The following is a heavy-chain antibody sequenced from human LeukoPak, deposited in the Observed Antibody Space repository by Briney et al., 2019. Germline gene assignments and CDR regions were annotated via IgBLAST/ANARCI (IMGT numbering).Heavy chain of an antibody. J-gene: IGHJ4*02. CDR2: ISGSGGST. Sequence: HSGGSLRLSCAASGFTFSSYAMSWVRQTPGKGLEWVSAISGSGGSTYYADSVKGRFTISRDNSKNTLFLQMNSLRAEDTALYYCAKESRLRYFDWFFDYWGQGTLVTVSS. D-gene: IGHD3-9*01. CDR3: AKESRLRYFDWFFDY. CDR1: GFTFSSYA. V-gene: IGHV3-23*01.